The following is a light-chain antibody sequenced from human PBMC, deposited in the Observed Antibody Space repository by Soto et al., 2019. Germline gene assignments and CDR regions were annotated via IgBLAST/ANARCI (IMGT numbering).Light chain of an antibody. V-gene: IGKV1-39*01. Sequence: DNQMTQSPSSLSASVGDRVTITCRASQSISSYLNWYQQKPGKAPKLLIYAASSLQSGVPSRFSGSGSGTDFTLTISSLQPEDFATYYCQQSYSTPYTFGQGTKPEIK. J-gene: IGKJ2*01. CDR2: AAS. CDR1: QSISSY. CDR3: QQSYSTPYT.